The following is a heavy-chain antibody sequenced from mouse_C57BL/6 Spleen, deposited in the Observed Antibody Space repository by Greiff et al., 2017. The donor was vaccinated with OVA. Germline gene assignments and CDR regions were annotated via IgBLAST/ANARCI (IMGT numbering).Heavy chain of an antibody. CDR3: ARNYEYDWYFDV. D-gene: IGHD2-4*01. CDR2: ISYSGST. V-gene: IGHV3-8*01. Sequence: EVQLVESGPGLAKPSQTLSLTCSVSGYSITSDYWNWIRKFPGHKLEYMGYISYSGSTYYNPSLTSRISITRDTSNTQSYLQLKSVTTEDAATDYCARNYEYDWYFDVWGKGTTVTVSS. J-gene: IGHJ1*03. CDR1: GYSITSDY.